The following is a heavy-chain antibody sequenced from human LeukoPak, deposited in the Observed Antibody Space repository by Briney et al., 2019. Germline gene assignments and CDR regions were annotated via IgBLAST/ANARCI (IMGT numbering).Heavy chain of an antibody. CDR3: ARDFCSTSCNLGY. V-gene: IGHV1-2*02. Sequence: ASVTVSCKASGYTFTGCYMHWVRQAPGQGLEWMGWINPNSGGTNYAQKFQGRVTITADESTSTAYMELSSLRSEDTAVYYCARDFCSTSCNLGYWGQGTLVTVSS. J-gene: IGHJ4*02. CDR2: INPNSGGT. D-gene: IGHD2-2*01. CDR1: GYTFTGCY.